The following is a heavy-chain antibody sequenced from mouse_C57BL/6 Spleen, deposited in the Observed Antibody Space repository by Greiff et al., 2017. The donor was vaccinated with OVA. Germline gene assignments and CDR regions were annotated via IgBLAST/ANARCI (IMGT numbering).Heavy chain of an antibody. CDR2: INPSTGGT. J-gene: IGHJ2*01. CDR1: GYSFTGYY. Sequence: EVQLQQSGPELVKPGASVKISCKASGYSFTGYYMNWVKQSPEKSLEWIGEINPSTGGTTYNQKFKAKATLTVDKSSSTAYMQLKSLTSEDSAVYYCARPSPGYYFDYWGQGTTLTVSS. CDR3: ARPSPGYYFDY. D-gene: IGHD4-1*01. V-gene: IGHV1-42*01.